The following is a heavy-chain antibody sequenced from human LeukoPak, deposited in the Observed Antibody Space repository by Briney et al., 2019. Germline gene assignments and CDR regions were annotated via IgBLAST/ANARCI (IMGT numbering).Heavy chain of an antibody. CDR1: GFTFSDYY. CDR3: ARVSRDGYNLPDY. CDR2: ISSSGSTI. D-gene: IGHD5-24*01. Sequence: GGSLRLSCAASGFTFSDYYMSWIRQAPGKGLEWVSYISSSGSTIYYADSVKGRFTISRDNAKNSLYLQMNSPRAEDTAVYYCARVSRDGYNLPDYWGQGTLVTVSS. V-gene: IGHV3-11*01. J-gene: IGHJ4*02.